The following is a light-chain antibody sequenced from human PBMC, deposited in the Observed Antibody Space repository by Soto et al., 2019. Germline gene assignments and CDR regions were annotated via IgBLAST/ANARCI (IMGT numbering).Light chain of an antibody. J-gene: IGLJ2*01. V-gene: IGLV1-44*01. CDR1: SSNIGSNP. Sequence: QSVLTQPPSASGTPGQRVTISCSGSSSNIGSNPVNWYQQLPGTAPRLLIYNDNQRPSGVPDRFSGSKSGTSASLAISGLQSEDEADYDCAAWDDSLKGVVFGGGTKLTVL. CDR3: AAWDDSLKGVV. CDR2: NDN.